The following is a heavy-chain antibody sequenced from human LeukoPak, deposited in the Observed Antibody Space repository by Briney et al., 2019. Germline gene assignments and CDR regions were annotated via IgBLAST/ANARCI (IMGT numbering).Heavy chain of an antibody. V-gene: IGHV3-33*01. CDR3: ARDQVVSGWYVSTSDY. J-gene: IGHJ4*02. CDR2: IWYDGSNK. CDR1: GFTFSSYG. D-gene: IGHD6-19*01. Sequence: PGGSLRLSCAGSGFTFSSYGMHWVRQAPGKGLEWVAVIWYDGSNKYYADSVKGRFTISRDNSKNTLYLQMNSLRAEDTAVYYCARDQVVSGWYVSTSDYWGQGSLVTVSS.